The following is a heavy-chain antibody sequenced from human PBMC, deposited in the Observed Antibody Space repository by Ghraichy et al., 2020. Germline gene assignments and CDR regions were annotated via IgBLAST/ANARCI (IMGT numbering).Heavy chain of an antibody. J-gene: IGHJ6*02. Sequence: GGSLRLSCTASGFTFKTYTLNWVRQAPGKGLEWVSYINTDSTSTNYGDSVKGRFTVSRDNTKSSLYLRMNSLRDEDTAVYYCARDETPFGVVTTSAIDVWGQGTRVNVSS. CDR2: INTDSTST. CDR1: GFTFKTYT. D-gene: IGHD3-16*01. CDR3: ARDETPFGVVTTSAIDV. V-gene: IGHV3-48*02.